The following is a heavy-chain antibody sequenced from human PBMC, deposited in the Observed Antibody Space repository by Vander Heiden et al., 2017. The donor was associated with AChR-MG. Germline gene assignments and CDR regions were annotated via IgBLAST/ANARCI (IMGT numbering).Heavy chain of an antibody. CDR1: GGSISSGGYA. D-gene: IGHD4-17*01. J-gene: IGHJ6*02. V-gene: IGHV4-30-2*01. CDR3: ARGRYGDYEASYYYGMDV. CDR2: ICHSGST. Sequence: LQLQESGARLVKPSETLSLTCAVTGGSISSGGYAWSWNRQPPGKGLECIGYICHSGSTYYNPSLKNRVTISVDTSKNQFSLKLSSVTAADTAVYYCARGRYGDYEASYYYGMDVWGQGTTVTVSS.